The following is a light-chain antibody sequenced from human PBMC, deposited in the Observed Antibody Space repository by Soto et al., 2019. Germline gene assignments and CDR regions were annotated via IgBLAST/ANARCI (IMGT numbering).Light chain of an antibody. V-gene: IGLV2-23*01. CDR2: EDS. J-gene: IGLJ1*01. Sequence: QSVLTQPASVSGSPGQSITISCTGTINDVGSYNLVSWYQQHPGKAPKLMISEDSKRPSGVSTRFSGSKSGITASLTISGLRAEDEADYYCCSYAGSSTYVFGTGTKGTVL. CDR1: INDVGSYNL. CDR3: CSYAGSSTYV.